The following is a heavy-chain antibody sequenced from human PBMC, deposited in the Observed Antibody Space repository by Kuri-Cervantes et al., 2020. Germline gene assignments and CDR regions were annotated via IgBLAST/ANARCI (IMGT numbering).Heavy chain of an antibody. Sequence: ASVKVSCKASGYTFTGYYMHWVRQAPGQGLEWMGWINSNSGDTNYAQKFQGRVTMTRDTSISTAYMELSRLRSNDTAVYYCAGLGLNMVQGVILYFQHWGQGTLVTVSS. CDR1: GYTFTGYY. CDR2: INSNSGDT. D-gene: IGHD3-10*01. CDR3: AGLGLNMVQGVILYFQH. V-gene: IGHV1-2*02. J-gene: IGHJ1*01.